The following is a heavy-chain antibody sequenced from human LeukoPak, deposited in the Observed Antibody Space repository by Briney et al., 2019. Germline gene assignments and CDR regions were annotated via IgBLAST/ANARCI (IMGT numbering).Heavy chain of an antibody. CDR2: TYYRSKWYN. CDR3: ARDVNGITMVRGVFYGMDV. Sequence: SQTLSLTCAISGDSVSSNSAAWNWIRQSPSRGLEWLGRTYYRSKWYNDYAVSVKSRITINSDTSKNQFSLQLNSVTPEYTAVYYCARDVNGITMVRGVFYGMDVWGQGTTVTVSS. D-gene: IGHD3-10*01. CDR1: GDSVSSNSAA. J-gene: IGHJ6*02. V-gene: IGHV6-1*01.